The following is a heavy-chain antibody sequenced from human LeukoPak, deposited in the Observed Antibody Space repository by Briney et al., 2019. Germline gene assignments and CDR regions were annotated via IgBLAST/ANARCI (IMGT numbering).Heavy chain of an antibody. CDR3: ARPSSGFHF. CDR2: IRTKVDSYAT. J-gene: IGHJ4*02. Sequence: GSLRLSCAAPGFIFSYFAMHWVRQASGKGLEWVGRIRTKVDSYATTYAASVKGRFTVSRDDSKNTAYLEMNSLKSEDTAVYYCARPSSGFHFWGQGTLVTVSS. CDR1: GFIFSYFA. V-gene: IGHV3-73*01. D-gene: IGHD3-22*01.